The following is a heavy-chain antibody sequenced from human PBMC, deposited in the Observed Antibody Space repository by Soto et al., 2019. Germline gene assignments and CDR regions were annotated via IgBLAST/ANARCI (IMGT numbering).Heavy chain of an antibody. CDR1: GYSYTDYH. J-gene: IGHJ6*02. V-gene: IGHV1-2*04. D-gene: IGHD2-8*01. CDR3: ARGDSTDCSNGVCSFFYNHDMDV. Sequence: ASVKVSCKASGYSYTDYHIHWVRQAPGQGLEWLGRINPKSGGTSTAQKFQGWVTMTTDTSISTASMELTRLTSDDTAIYYCARGDSTDCSNGVCSFFYNHDMDVWGQGTTVTVSS. CDR2: INPKSGGT.